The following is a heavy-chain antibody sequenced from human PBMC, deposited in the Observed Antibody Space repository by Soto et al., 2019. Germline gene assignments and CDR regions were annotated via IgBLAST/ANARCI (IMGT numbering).Heavy chain of an antibody. J-gene: IGHJ4*02. Sequence: GGSLRLSCAASGFTFSSYSMNWVRQAPGKGLEWVSSISSSSSYIYYADSVKGRFTISRDNAKNSLYLQMNSLRAEDTAVYYCARAQYCSGGSCYYLDYWGQGTLVTVSS. V-gene: IGHV3-21*01. D-gene: IGHD2-15*01. CDR3: ARAQYCSGGSCYYLDY. CDR1: GFTFSSYS. CDR2: ISSSSSYI.